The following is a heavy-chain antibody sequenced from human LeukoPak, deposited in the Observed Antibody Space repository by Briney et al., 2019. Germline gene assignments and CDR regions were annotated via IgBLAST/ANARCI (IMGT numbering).Heavy chain of an antibody. Sequence: PAGTLTLSCAASGFTFSSNGMHWGRKAPAKGLEWVAMTSFDGSYKNYADSVKGRFTISRDNSKNRLYLQMNSLRAEDTAVYYCAKEFSGYLASFEYWGQGTLVTVSS. V-gene: IGHV3-30*18. D-gene: IGHD3-22*01. CDR2: TSFDGSYK. CDR1: GFTFSSNG. CDR3: AKEFSGYLASFEY. J-gene: IGHJ4*02.